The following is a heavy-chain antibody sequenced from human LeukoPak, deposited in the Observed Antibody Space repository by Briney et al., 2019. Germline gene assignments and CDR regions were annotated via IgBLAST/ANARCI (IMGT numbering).Heavy chain of an antibody. CDR2: IYYSGST. CDR1: GGPISSSSYY. V-gene: IGHV4-39*01. Sequence: SETLSLTCTVPGGPISSSSYYWGCIRQPPGKGLEWIGSIYYSGSTYYNPSLKSRVTISVDTSKNQFSLKLSSVTAADTAVYYCASASPTVTSDAFDIWGQGQWSPSLQ. CDR3: ASASPTVTSDAFDI. J-gene: IGHJ3*02. D-gene: IGHD4-17*01.